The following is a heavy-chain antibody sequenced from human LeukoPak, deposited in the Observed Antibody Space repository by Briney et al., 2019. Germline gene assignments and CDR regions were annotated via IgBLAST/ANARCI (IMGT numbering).Heavy chain of an antibody. D-gene: IGHD3-22*01. CDR1: GGSFSGYY. CDR2: INHSGST. V-gene: IGHV4-34*01. J-gene: IGHJ4*02. Sequence: SETLSLTCAVYGGSFSGYYWSWIRQPPGKGLEWIGEINHSGSTNHNPSLKSRVTISVDTSKNQFSLKLSSVTAADTAVYYCARELRITMIVVVYFDYWGQGTLVTVSS. CDR3: ARELRITMIVVVYFDY.